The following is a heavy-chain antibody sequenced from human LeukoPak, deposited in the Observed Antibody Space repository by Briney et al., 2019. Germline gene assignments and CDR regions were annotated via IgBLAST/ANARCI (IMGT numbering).Heavy chain of an antibody. V-gene: IGHV3-30*18. CDR1: GFTFSSYG. D-gene: IGHD6-25*01. J-gene: IGHJ6*02. CDR2: ISYLGDDQ. CDR3: VKDRSGGPHYYYGMDV. Sequence: GGSLRLSCAASGFTFSSYGMHWVRQAPGKGLEWVAVISYLGDDQFYAESVKGRFTISRDNSKKTVFLQMNSLRGEDSAVYFCVKDRSGGPHYYYGMDVWGQGTTVIVSS.